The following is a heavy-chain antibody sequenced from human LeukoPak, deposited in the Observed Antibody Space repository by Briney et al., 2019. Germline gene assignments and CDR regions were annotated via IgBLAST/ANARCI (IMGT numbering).Heavy chain of an antibody. CDR3: AKDEGGGFLTPHYMDV. V-gene: IGHV3-30*02. CDR1: GFTFSSYG. Sequence: GGSLRLSCAASGFTFSSYGMHWVRQAPGKGLEWVAFIRYDGSNKYYADSVKGRFTIPRDNSKNTLYLQMNSLRAEDTAVYYCAKDEGGGFLTPHYMDVWGKGTTVTVSS. D-gene: IGHD3-3*01. CDR2: IRYDGSNK. J-gene: IGHJ6*03.